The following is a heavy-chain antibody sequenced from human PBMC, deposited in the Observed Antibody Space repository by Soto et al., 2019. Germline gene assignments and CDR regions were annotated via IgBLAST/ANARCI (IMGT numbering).Heavy chain of an antibody. CDR1: GGSFSGYY. J-gene: IGHJ4*02. D-gene: IGHD2-8*02. Sequence: QVQLQQWGAGLLKPSETLSLTCAVYGGSFSGYYWTWIRQPPGTGLEWIGEINHSGSTNYNPSLKSRVNISVDTSKNQFSLKLTSVIAADTAVYYCARDKITGLFDYWGQGTLVTVSS. CDR2: INHSGST. V-gene: IGHV4-34*01. CDR3: ARDKITGLFDY.